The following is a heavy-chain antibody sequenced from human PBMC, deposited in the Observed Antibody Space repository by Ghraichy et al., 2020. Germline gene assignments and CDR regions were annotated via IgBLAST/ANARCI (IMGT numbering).Heavy chain of an antibody. D-gene: IGHD3-3*01. CDR1: GGSITTGDYS. V-gene: IGHV4-30-2*06. CDR2: IYSSGNA. CDR3: AVLASHGVDV. J-gene: IGHJ6*02. Sequence: LSLTCGVSGGSITTGDYSWTWVRQSPGKGLEWIGYIYSSGNAYHNPSLKSRVTISVDGSRNRFSLDVFSVTAADAAVYYCAVLASHGVDVWGQGTTVAVS.